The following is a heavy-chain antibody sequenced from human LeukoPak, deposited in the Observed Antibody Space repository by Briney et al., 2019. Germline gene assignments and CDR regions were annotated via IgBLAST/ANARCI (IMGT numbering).Heavy chain of an antibody. CDR2: ISGSGDSA. D-gene: IGHD6-19*01. J-gene: IGHJ4*02. CDR3: ARQRLGDY. CDR1: GFTFSSSA. V-gene: IGHV3-23*01. Sequence: GGSLRLSCAASGFTFSSSAMSWVRQAPGKGLVWVSVISGSGDSAHYADSVKGRFTISRDNSKNTLYLQMNSLRAEDTAVYYCARQRLGDYWGQGSLVTVSS.